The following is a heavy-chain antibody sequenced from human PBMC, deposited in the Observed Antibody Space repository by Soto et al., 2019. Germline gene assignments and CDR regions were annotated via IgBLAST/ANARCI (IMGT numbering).Heavy chain of an antibody. V-gene: IGHV1-69*13. CDR3: ARSTVVVTAILYYFDY. Sequence: GASVKVSCKASGGTFSSYAISWVRQAPGQGLEWMGGIIPIFGTANYAQKFQGRVTITADESTSTAYMELSSLRSEDTAVYYCARSTVVVTAILYYFDYWGQGTLVTVSS. J-gene: IGHJ4*02. CDR2: IIPIFGTA. D-gene: IGHD2-21*02. CDR1: GGTFSSYA.